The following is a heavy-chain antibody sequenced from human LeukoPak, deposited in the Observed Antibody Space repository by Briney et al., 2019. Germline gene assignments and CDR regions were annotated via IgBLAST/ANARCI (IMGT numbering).Heavy chain of an antibody. J-gene: IGHJ4*02. CDR1: GGTFSSYA. V-gene: IGHV1-69*13. Sequence: GASVKVSCKASGGTFSSYAISWVRQAPGQGLEWMGGIIPIFGTANYAQKFQGRVTITADESTSTAYMELSSLRSEDTAVYYCARVLIAAAGRYKFDYWGQGTLVTVSS. CDR3: ARVLIAAAGRYKFDY. CDR2: IIPIFGTA. D-gene: IGHD6-13*01.